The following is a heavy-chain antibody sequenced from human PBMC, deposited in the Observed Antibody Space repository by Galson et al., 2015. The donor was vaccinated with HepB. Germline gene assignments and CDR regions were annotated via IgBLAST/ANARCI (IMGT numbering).Heavy chain of an antibody. D-gene: IGHD4-17*01. CDR2: IDWDDDK. CDR1: GFSLSTSGMR. V-gene: IGHV2-70*04. J-gene: IGHJ3*02. CDR3: ARIGVVGGDYKDSGRDAFDI. Sequence: PALVKPTQTLTLTCTFSGFSLSTSGMRVSWIRQPPGKALEWLARIDWDDDKFYSTSLKTRLTISKDTSKNQVVLTMTNMDPVDTATYYCARIGVVGGDYKDSGRDAFDIWGQGTMVTVSS.